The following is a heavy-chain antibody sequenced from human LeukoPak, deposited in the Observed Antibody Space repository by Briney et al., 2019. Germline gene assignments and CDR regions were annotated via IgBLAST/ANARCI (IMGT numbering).Heavy chain of an antibody. CDR2: IYYSGST. CDR3: ARSYYDFWSGSEQSNWFDP. J-gene: IGHJ5*02. D-gene: IGHD3-3*01. V-gene: IGHV4-59*08. CDR1: GGSISSYY. Sequence: KPSETLSLTCTVSGGSISSYYWSWIRQPPGKGLEWIGYIYYSGSTNYNPSFKSRVTISVGTSKNQFSLKLSSVTAADTAVYYCARSYYDFWSGSEQSNWFDPWGQGTLVTVSS.